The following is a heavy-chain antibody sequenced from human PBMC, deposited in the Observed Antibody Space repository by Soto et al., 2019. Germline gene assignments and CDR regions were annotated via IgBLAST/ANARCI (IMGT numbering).Heavy chain of an antibody. D-gene: IGHD6-19*01. CDR1: GFTFSGSA. V-gene: IGHV3-73*01. CDR2: IRSKANSYAT. Sequence: GSLRLSCSVSGFTFSGSAMHWVRQASGKGLEWVGRIRSKANSYATAYAASVKGRFTISRDDSKNTAYLQMNSLKTEDTAVYYCTSRSSSGWTWFDYWGQGTLVTVSS. J-gene: IGHJ4*02. CDR3: TSRSSSGWTWFDY.